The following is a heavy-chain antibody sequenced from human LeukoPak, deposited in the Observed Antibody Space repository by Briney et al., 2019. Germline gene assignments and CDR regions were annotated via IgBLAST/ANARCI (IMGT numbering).Heavy chain of an antibody. D-gene: IGHD1-26*01. Sequence: PGGSLRLSCAASGFTFSSYAMSWVRQAPGRGLEWVSGIRGSGGSTYYADSVKGWFTISRDNSKNMLYLQMNGLRAEDTAVYFCAKESFGGRYSGFDDRGQGTLVTVSS. J-gene: IGHJ4*02. V-gene: IGHV3-23*01. CDR3: AKESFGGRYSGFDD. CDR1: GFTFSSYA. CDR2: IRGSGGST.